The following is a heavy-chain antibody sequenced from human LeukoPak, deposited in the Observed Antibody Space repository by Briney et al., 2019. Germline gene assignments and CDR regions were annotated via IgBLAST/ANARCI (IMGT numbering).Heavy chain of an antibody. CDR2: MNVKTGAT. CDR3: ARQSGTYWGLDY. D-gene: IGHD1-26*01. V-gene: IGHV1-2*02. CDR1: GYTFTDYY. J-gene: IGHJ4*02. Sequence: GASVKVSCTASGYTFTDYYIHWVRQAPGHGLEWLGWMNVKTGATSSAQKFPGRFTMTRDTSIGTASMEFSSLTSDDTAVYYCARQSGTYWGLDYWGQGTLVTVSS.